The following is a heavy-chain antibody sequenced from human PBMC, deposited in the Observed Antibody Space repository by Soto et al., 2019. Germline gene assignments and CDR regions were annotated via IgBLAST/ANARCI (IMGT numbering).Heavy chain of an antibody. Sequence: SATLSLTCAGSGGSISSSQWWGWVRHSPGRGLEWIGEIYHSGSTNYNPSLYSRVTVSLDKSKNQFSLKLTSVTAADTAIYYCATREGLPDPFDIWGHGTMVTVSS. CDR3: ATREGLPDPFDI. V-gene: IGHV4-4*02. CDR2: IYHSGST. D-gene: IGHD1-26*01. CDR1: GGSISSSQW. J-gene: IGHJ3*02.